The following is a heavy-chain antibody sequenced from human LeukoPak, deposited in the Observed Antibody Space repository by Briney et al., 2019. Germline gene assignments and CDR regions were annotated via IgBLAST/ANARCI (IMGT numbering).Heavy chain of an antibody. CDR2: INSDGSST. J-gene: IGHJ4*02. CDR3: ARVMATHHDDSIDY. V-gene: IGHV3-74*01. CDR1: GFTFSSYW. Sequence: PGGSLRLSCAASGFTFSSYWMHWVRQAPGKGLVWVSRINSDGSSTSYADSVKGRFTISRDNAKNTLYLQMSSLRAEDTAVYYCARVMATHHDDSIDYWGQGTLVTVSS. D-gene: IGHD5-24*01.